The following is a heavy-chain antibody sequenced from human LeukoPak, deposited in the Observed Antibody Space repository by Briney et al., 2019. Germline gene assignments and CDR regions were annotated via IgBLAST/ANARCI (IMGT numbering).Heavy chain of an antibody. J-gene: IGHJ4*02. Sequence: SGGSLRLSCAASGFTFSSYAMSWVREAPGKGLEWVSAISGSGGSTYYADSVKGRFTISRDNSKNTLYLQMNSLRAEDTAVYYCARRGMWLQDYWGQGTLVTVSS. CDR2: ISGSGGST. CDR1: GFTFSSYA. D-gene: IGHD5-12*01. CDR3: ARRGMWLQDY. V-gene: IGHV3-23*01.